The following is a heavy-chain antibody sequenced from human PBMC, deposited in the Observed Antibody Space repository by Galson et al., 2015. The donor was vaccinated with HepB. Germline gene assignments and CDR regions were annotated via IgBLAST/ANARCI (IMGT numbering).Heavy chain of an antibody. CDR1: GYIFSHHS. Sequence: SVKVSCKASGYIFSHHSITWVRQAPGQGLEWMGWISNYNGDTNYDQKFQGRVTMTTDTPTTTAYMELRSLSSDDTAVYYCARDPSYTSGRWVYLDYWGQGTLVTVSS. D-gene: IGHD6-19*01. J-gene: IGHJ4*02. CDR3: ARDPSYTSGRWVYLDY. V-gene: IGHV1-18*01. CDR2: ISNYNGDT.